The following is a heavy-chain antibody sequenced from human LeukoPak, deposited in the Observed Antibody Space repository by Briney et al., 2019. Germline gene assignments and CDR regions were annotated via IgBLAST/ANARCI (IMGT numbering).Heavy chain of an antibody. J-gene: IGHJ6*02. V-gene: IGHV6-1*01. CDR2: TYYRSKWYN. CDR3: ARGDYGDYYYYYGMDV. CDR1: GNSVSSNSAA. D-gene: IGHD4-17*01. Sequence: SQTLSLTCAISGNSVSSNSAAWNWIRQSPSRGLEWLGRTYYRSKWYNDYAVSVKSRITINPDTSKNQFSLQLNSVTPEDTAVYYCARGDYGDYYYYYGMDVWGQGTTVTVSS.